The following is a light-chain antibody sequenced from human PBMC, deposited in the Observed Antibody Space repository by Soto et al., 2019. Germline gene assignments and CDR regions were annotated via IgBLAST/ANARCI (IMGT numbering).Light chain of an antibody. CDR3: QHYYRTPFT. V-gene: IGKV4-1*01. CDR2: WAS. Sequence: DIVMTQSPDSLAVSLGERATINCKSSQSVLYSSNNKNYLAWYQQKPGQPPRLLIYWASTRQSGVPDRFSGSGFGTDFTLTISSLQAEDVAVYYCQHYYRTPFTFGPGTKVDIK. CDR1: QSVLYSSNNKNY. J-gene: IGKJ3*01.